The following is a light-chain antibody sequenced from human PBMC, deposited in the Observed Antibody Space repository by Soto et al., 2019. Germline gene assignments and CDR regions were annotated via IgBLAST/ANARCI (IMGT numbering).Light chain of an antibody. CDR3: QQAASFPIT. Sequence: DIKMSQSPSSLSASVGDRVTITCRASQGISNYLAWYQQKPGKVPKLLIYAASTLQSGVPSRFSGSGSGTDFTLTINGLQPEDFATYYCQQAASFPITFGQGALLEVK. CDR1: QGISNY. V-gene: IGKV1-27*01. J-gene: IGKJ5*01. CDR2: AAS.